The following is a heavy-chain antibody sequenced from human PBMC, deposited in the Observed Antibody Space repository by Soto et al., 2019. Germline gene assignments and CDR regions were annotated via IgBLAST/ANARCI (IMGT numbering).Heavy chain of an antibody. CDR2: IYHSGST. V-gene: IGHV4-30-2*01. Sequence: PSETLSLTCAVSGGSISSGGYSWSWIRQPPGKGLEWIGYIYHSGSTYYNPSLKSRVTISVDRSKNQFSLNLNSVTAADTAVYYCARVSTIFGVVHNWFDPWGQGTLVTVSS. CDR3: ARVSTIFGVVHNWFDP. D-gene: IGHD3-3*01. J-gene: IGHJ5*02. CDR1: GGSISSGGYS.